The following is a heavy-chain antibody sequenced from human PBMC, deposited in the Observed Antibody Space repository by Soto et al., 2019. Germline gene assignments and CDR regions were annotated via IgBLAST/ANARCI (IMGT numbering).Heavy chain of an antibody. CDR2: IYHSGST. V-gene: IGHV4-30-2*01. CDR3: ARAGGLGAVASGD. J-gene: IGHJ4*02. CDR1: GGSISSGGYS. Sequence: QLQLQESGSGLVKPSQTLSLTCAVSGGSISSGGYSWSWIRQPPGKGLEWIGYIYHSGSTYYNPSLKSRVTISVDTSKNQFSLKLSSVTAADTAVYYCARAGGLGAVASGDWGQGTLVTVSS. D-gene: IGHD6-19*01.